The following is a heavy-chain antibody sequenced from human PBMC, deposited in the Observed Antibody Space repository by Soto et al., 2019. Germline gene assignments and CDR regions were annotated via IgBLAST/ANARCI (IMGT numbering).Heavy chain of an antibody. J-gene: IGHJ6*03. V-gene: IGHV3-33*01. CDR1: GFTFSSYG. Sequence: GGSLRLSCAASGFTFSSYGMHWVRQAPGKGLEWVAVIWYDGSNKYYADSVKGRFTISRDNSKNTLYLQMNSLRAEDTAVYYCARDDSSSPAYYMDVWGKGTTVTVSS. D-gene: IGHD6-6*01. CDR3: ARDDSSSPAYYMDV. CDR2: IWYDGSNK.